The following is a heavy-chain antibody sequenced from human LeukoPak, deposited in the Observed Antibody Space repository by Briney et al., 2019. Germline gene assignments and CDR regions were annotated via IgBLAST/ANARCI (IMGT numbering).Heavy chain of an antibody. CDR1: GGSISSYY. CDR2: IYYSGST. D-gene: IGHD6-6*01. Sequence: SETLSLTCTVSGGSISSYYWSWIRQPPGKGLEWIGYIYYSGSTNYNPSLKSRVTISVDTSKNQLSLKLSSVTAADTAVYYYARGSPEDHAFDIWGQGTMVTVSS. CDR3: ARGSPEDHAFDI. J-gene: IGHJ3*02. V-gene: IGHV4-59*01.